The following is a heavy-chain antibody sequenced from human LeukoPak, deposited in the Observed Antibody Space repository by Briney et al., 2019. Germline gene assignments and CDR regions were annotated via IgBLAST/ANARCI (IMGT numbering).Heavy chain of an antibody. Sequence: SETLFHTCTVSGGSISSYYWSWIRQPPGKGLEWIAYIYYSGSTNYNPSLKSRVTISVDTSKNQFSLKLSSVTAADTAVYYCARDARGYSYIDYWGQGTLVTVSS. CDR2: IYYSGST. J-gene: IGHJ4*02. CDR3: ARDARGYSYIDY. D-gene: IGHD5-18*01. CDR1: GGSISSYY. V-gene: IGHV4-59*13.